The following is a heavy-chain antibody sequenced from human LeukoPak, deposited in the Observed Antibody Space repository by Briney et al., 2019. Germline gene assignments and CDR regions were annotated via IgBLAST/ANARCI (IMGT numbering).Heavy chain of an antibody. CDR3: ARAGHCTNGICYTADFDY. V-gene: IGHV4-39*07. D-gene: IGHD2-8*01. Sequence: NPSETLSLTCTVSGGSISDSTYYWGWLRQPPGKGLEWIGTIYYSGSTSYNPSLGSRVTISVDTSKNQFSLKLSSVTAADTAVYYCARAGHCTNGICYTADFDYWGQGTLVTVSS. J-gene: IGHJ4*02. CDR1: GGSISDSTYY. CDR2: IYYSGST.